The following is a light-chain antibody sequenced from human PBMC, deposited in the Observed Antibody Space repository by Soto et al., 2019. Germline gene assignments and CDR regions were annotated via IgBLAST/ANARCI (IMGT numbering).Light chain of an antibody. CDR3: QQYGTSPPYT. CDR2: AAS. J-gene: IGKJ2*01. CDR1: QSVSSSN. Sequence: EIVLTQSPVTLSLSPGERATLSCRASQSVSSSNLAWYQQKPGQAPRLLIYAASSRATGIPDRFSGSGSGAYFTLTISRLEPEDFAVYYCQQYGTSPPYTFGQVTKVEIK. V-gene: IGKV3-20*01.